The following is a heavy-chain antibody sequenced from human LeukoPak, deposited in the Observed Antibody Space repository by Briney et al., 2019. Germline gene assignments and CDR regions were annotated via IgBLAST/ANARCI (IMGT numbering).Heavy chain of an antibody. Sequence: ASETLSPTCTVSGGSISISNYYWGWIRQPPGKGLEWIGSMSYSGRTYYNPSLKTRVTVSLDTSKNQFSLNLISVTATDTAVYYCARSPQGTATTANWLDPWGQGTLVTVSS. V-gene: IGHV4-39*07. D-gene: IGHD4-17*01. CDR1: GGSISISNYY. CDR3: ARSPQGTATTANWLDP. J-gene: IGHJ5*02. CDR2: MSYSGRT.